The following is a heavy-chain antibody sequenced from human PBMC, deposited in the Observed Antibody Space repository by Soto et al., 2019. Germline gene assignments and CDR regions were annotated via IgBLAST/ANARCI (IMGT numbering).Heavy chain of an antibody. J-gene: IGHJ4*02. CDR2: ISSTTNYI. CDR3: ARESEDLTSNFDY. Sequence: GGSLRLSCAASGFTFTRYSMNWVRQAPGKGLEWVSSISSTTNYIYYGDSMKGRFAISRDNAKNSLYLEMNSLRAEDTAVYYCARESEDLTSNFDYWGQGTLVTAPQ. V-gene: IGHV3-21*06. CDR1: GFTFTRYS.